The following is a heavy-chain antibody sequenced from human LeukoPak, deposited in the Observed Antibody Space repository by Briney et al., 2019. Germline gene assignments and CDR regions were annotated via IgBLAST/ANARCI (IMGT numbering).Heavy chain of an antibody. D-gene: IGHD1-26*01. Sequence: SETLSLTCTVSGGSISSSSYYWGWIRQPPGKGLEWIGYIYYSGSTNYNPSLKSRVTISVDTSKNQFSLKLSSVTAADTAVYYCARRDVGGATVWGQGTLVTVSS. CDR3: ARRDVGGATV. J-gene: IGHJ4*02. V-gene: IGHV4-61*05. CDR1: GGSISSSSYY. CDR2: IYYSGST.